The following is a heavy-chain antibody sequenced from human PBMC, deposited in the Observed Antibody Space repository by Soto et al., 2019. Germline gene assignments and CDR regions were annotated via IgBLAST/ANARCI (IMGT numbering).Heavy chain of an antibody. V-gene: IGHV3-23*01. D-gene: IGHD2-15*01. CDR3: AKDGGYGGGTLDS. CDR2: ISGDGGST. CDR1: GLTFSNYA. J-gene: IGHJ4*02. Sequence: EVQLLESGGGLVQPGGSLRLSCTASGLTFSNYAMTWVRQVPGKGLEWVSSISGDGGSTYYADSVKGRFTISRENSKNTLYLQMNSLRAEDTAVYYCAKDGGYGGGTLDSWGQGTLLTVSS.